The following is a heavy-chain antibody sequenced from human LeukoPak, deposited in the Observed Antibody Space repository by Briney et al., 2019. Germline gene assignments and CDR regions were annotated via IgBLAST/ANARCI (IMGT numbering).Heavy chain of an antibody. D-gene: IGHD3-22*01. CDR2: ISSSSSYI. CDR3: ARVGGTYYDSSGQAYYYYYMDV. Sequence: GGSLRLSCAASGFTFSNYEMNWVRQAPGKGLEWVSSISSSSSYIYYADSVKGRFTISRDNAKNSLYLQMNSLRAEDTAVYYRARVGGTYYDSSGQAYYYYYMDVWGKGTTVTVSS. V-gene: IGHV3-21*01. J-gene: IGHJ6*03. CDR1: GFTFSNYE.